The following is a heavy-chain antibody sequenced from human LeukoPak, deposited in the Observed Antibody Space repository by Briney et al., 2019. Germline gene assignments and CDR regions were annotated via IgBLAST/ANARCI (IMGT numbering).Heavy chain of an antibody. Sequence: PGRSLRLSCAASGFTFSSYAMSSVRQVPGKGLLWVSHINSDGSSTDYADSVKGRFTISRDNARNTLYLQMNSLIAHDTAVYYCVRKLKYGLPFEYWGQGALVTVSS. D-gene: IGHD2/OR15-2a*01. V-gene: IGHV3-74*01. CDR1: GFTFSSYA. CDR2: INSDGSST. CDR3: VRKLKYGLPFEY. J-gene: IGHJ4*02.